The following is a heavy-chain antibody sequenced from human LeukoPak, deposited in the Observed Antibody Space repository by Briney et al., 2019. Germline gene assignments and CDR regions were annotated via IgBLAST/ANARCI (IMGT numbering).Heavy chain of an antibody. D-gene: IGHD3/OR15-3a*01. V-gene: IGHV3-7*01. CDR2: IKQDGSEK. Sequence: GGSLRLSCAASGFTFSSYWMSWVRQAPGKGLEWVANIKQDGSEKYYVDSVKGRFTISRDNAKNSLYLQMNSLRAEDTAVYYCARDRNFFFSDSTPFDSWGQGTLVTVSS. CDR3: ARDRNFFFSDSTPFDS. J-gene: IGHJ4*02. CDR1: GFTFSSYW.